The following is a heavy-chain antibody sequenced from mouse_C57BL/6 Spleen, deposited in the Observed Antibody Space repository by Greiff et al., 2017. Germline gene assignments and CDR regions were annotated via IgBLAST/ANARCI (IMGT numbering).Heavy chain of an antibody. D-gene: IGHD2-4*01. CDR2: IYPSDSET. CDR3: AREEDYPCAY. J-gene: IGHJ3*01. CDR1: GYTFTSYW. V-gene: IGHV1-61*01. Sequence: QVQLQQPGAELVRPGSSVKLSCKASGYTFTSYWMDWVKQRPGQGLEWIGNIYPSDSETHYNQKFKDKATLTVDKSSSTAYMQLSSLTSEDSAVYYCAREEDYPCAYWGQGTLVTVSA.